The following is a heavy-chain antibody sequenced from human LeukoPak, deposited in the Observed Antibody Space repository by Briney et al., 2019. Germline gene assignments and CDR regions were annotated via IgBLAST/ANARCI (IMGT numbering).Heavy chain of an antibody. V-gene: IGHV1-2*02. D-gene: IGHD3-9*01. Sequence: GASVKVSCKASGYTFTGYYMHWVRQAPGQGLEWMRWINPNSGGTNYAQKFQGRVTMTRDTSISTAYMELSRLRSDDTAVYYCARDRGELLRYFDWLPINYFDYWGQGTLVTVSS. J-gene: IGHJ4*02. CDR2: INPNSGGT. CDR1: GYTFTGYY. CDR3: ARDRGELLRYFDWLPINYFDY.